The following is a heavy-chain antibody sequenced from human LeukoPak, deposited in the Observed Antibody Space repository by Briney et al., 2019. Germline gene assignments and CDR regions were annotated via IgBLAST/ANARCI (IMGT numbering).Heavy chain of an antibody. V-gene: IGHV4-59*08. J-gene: IGHJ5*01. CDR3: ATGNWNYDS. D-gene: IGHD1-7*01. CDR2: IYYSGST. CDR1: GGSISSYY. Sequence: SEPLSLTCTVSGGSISSYYWSWIRQPPGQGLEWIGYIYYSGSTNYNPSLRSRVTISINTSKAQFSLNLISVTAADTAVYFCATGNWNYDSWGQGTLVTVSS.